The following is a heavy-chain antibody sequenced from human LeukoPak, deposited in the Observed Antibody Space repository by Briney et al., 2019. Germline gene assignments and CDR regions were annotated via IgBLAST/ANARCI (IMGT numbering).Heavy chain of an antibody. Sequence: GGSLRLSCAASGFTFSNAWMSWVRQAPGKGLEWVGRIKSKTDGGTTDYAAPVKGGFTISRDDSKNTLYLQMNSLKTEDTAVYYCGMGELDYFDYWGQGTLVTVSS. D-gene: IGHD1-26*01. CDR3: GMGELDYFDY. V-gene: IGHV3-15*01. J-gene: IGHJ4*02. CDR1: GFTFSNAW. CDR2: IKSKTDGGTT.